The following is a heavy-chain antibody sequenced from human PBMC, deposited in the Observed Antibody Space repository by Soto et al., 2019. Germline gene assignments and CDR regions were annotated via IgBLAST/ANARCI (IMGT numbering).Heavy chain of an antibody. Sequence: QVQLQESGPGLVKPSETLSLTRTVSGGSISSYYWDWIRQPPGKGLEWIGYTHYSGNTNYHPSLKGRVTISLDTSRNQFSLNLSAVTAADTAVYYCARHTWTIRAGFDYWGQGALVTVSS. J-gene: IGHJ4*02. CDR2: THYSGNT. CDR3: ARHTWTIRAGFDY. D-gene: IGHD3-3*02. CDR1: GGSISSYY. V-gene: IGHV4-59*12.